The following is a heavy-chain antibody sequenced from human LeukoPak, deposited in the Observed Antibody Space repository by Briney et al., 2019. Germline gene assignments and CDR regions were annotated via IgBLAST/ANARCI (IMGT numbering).Heavy chain of an antibody. CDR1: GFTFSTYD. CDR2: ISSRSSSI. Sequence: GGSLRLSCAASGFTFSTYDMNWVRQAPGKELEWVSSISSRSSSIYYADSVKGRFTISRDNAKNSLYLQMNSLRAEDTAVYWCARDYIAYDPLDYWGQGTLVTVSS. CDR3: ARDYIAYDPLDY. D-gene: IGHD3-3*01. J-gene: IGHJ4*02. V-gene: IGHV3-21*01.